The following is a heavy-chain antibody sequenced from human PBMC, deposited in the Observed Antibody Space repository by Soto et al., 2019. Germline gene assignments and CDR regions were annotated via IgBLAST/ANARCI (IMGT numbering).Heavy chain of an antibody. D-gene: IGHD2-21*01. CDR3: ASSKSDVVAGSVWFDP. CDR2: IYYSGST. Sequence: SETLSLTCSVSGGSIRSSSYYWGWIRQPPGKGLEWLGSIYYSGSTYYNPSLKSRVTISVDTSKNKFSLKLSSVTAADTAVYFRASSKSDVVAGSVWFDPWGQGTLVTVS. CDR1: GGSIRSSSYY. J-gene: IGHJ5*02. V-gene: IGHV4-39*01.